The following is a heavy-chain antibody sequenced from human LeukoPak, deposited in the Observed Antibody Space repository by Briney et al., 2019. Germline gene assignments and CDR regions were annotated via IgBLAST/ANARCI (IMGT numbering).Heavy chain of an antibody. V-gene: IGHV4-34*01. D-gene: IGHD3-3*01. J-gene: IGHJ6*03. CDR2: INHSGST. CDR3: ARGAGYYDFWSGSMVPYYYYYMDV. Sequence: SETLSLTCAVYGGSFSGYYWSWIRQPPGKGLEWIGEINHSGSTNYNPSLKSRVTISVDTSKNQFSLKLSSVTAADTAVYYCARGAGYYDFWSGSMVPYYYYYMDVWGKGTTVTVSS. CDR1: GGSFSGYY.